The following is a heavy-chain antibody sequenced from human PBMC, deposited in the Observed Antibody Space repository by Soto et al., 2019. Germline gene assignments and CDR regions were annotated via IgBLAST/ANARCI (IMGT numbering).Heavy chain of an antibody. D-gene: IGHD6-6*01. V-gene: IGHV3-21*01. J-gene: IGHJ6*02. Sequence: AVGSLRLSCAASGFTFSSYSMNWVRQAPGKGLEWVSSISSSSSYIYYADSVKGRFTISRDNAKNSLYLQMNSLRAEDTAVYYCAREGEYSSSSEAGYYYGMDVWGQGTTVTVSS. CDR1: GFTFSSYS. CDR3: AREGEYSSSSEAGYYYGMDV. CDR2: ISSSSSYI.